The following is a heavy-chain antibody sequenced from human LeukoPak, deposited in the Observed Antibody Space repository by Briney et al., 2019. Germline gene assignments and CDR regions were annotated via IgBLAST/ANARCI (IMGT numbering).Heavy chain of an antibody. J-gene: IGHJ4*02. D-gene: IGHD2-2*01. CDR1: GFTFSSYW. V-gene: IGHV3-7*01. Sequence: PGGSLRLSCAASGFTFSSYWMSWVRPAPGKGLEWVANIKQDGSEKNHVDSVKGRFTISRDYAKNSLYLQMNSLRAEDTAVYYCAREMDVVVPAAIFDYWGQGTLVTVSS. CDR3: AREMDVVVPAAIFDY. CDR2: IKQDGSEK.